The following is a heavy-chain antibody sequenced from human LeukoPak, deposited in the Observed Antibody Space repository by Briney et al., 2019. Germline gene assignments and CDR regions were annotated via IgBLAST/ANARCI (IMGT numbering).Heavy chain of an antibody. Sequence: ASVKVSCKASGYTFTSYYMHWVRQAPGQGLEWMGIINPSGGSTSYAQKFQGRVTMTRDTSTSTVYMELSSLRSDDTAVYYCARAPKYDFWSGYLPPNWFDPWGQGTLVTVSS. CDR2: INPSGGST. CDR1: GYTFTSYY. CDR3: ARAPKYDFWSGYLPPNWFDP. J-gene: IGHJ5*02. D-gene: IGHD3-3*01. V-gene: IGHV1-46*01.